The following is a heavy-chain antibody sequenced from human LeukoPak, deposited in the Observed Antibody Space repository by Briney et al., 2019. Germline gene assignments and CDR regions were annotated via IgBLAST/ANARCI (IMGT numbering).Heavy chain of an antibody. CDR2: FYTSGSS. Sequence: NPSETLSLTCTVSGGSNSSYYWSWIRQPAGKGLEWIGRFYTSGSSNYNPSLKSRVTMSVDTSTNQFSLKLSSVTAADTAVYYCARWDNIVAALDYWGQGTLVTVSS. CDR1: GGSNSSYY. CDR3: ARWDNIVAALDY. V-gene: IGHV4-4*07. D-gene: IGHD6-13*01. J-gene: IGHJ4*02.